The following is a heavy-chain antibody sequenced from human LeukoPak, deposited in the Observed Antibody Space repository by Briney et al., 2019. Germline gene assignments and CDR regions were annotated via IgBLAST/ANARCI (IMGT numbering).Heavy chain of an antibody. CDR3: ARDSPRVLGAFDI. V-gene: IGHV4-59*01. CDR2: IYYSGST. CDR1: GGSISSYY. D-gene: IGHD3-3*02. J-gene: IGHJ3*02. Sequence: PSETLSLTCTVSGGSISSYYWSWLRQPPGKGLEWIGYIYYSGSTNYNPSLKSRVTISVDTSKNQFSLKLSSVTAADTAVYYCARDSPRVLGAFDIWGQGTMVTVSS.